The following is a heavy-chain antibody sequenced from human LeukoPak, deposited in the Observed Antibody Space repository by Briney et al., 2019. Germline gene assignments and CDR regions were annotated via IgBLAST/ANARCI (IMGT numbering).Heavy chain of an antibody. V-gene: IGHV4-30-4*08. CDR3: ARGSDYYDSSGYFY. CDR1: GGSISSGDYY. D-gene: IGHD3-22*01. CDR2: IYYSGST. Sequence: PSETLSLTCTVSGGSISSGDYYWSWIRQPPGKGLEWIGYIYYSGSTYYNPSLKSRVTISVDTSKNQFSLKLSSVTAADTAVYYCARGSDYYDSSGYFYWGQGTLVTVSS. J-gene: IGHJ4*02.